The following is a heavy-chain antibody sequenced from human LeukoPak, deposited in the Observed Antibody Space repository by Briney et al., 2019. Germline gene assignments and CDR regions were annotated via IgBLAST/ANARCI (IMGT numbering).Heavy chain of an antibody. CDR2: INSNGRTI. CDR1: GFTFSDYY. CDR3: ASQGLLTTDDF. J-gene: IGHJ4*02. Sequence: GGSLRLSCAASGFTFSDYYMSWIRQAPGKGLEWLSYINSNGRTIYYADSVKGRFTISRDNAKNSLYLQMNSLRAEDTAVYYCASQGLLTTDDFWGQGTLVTVSS. D-gene: IGHD4-17*01. V-gene: IGHV3-11*01.